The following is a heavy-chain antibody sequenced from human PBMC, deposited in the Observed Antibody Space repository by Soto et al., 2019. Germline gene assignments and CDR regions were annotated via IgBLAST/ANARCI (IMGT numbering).Heavy chain of an antibody. CDR1: GYSFTSYW. D-gene: IGHD6-19*01. Sequence: PGESLKISCKGSGYSFTSYWIGWVRQMPGKGLEWMGRIDPSDSYTNYSPSFQGHVTISSDKSISTAYLQWSSLKASDTAMYYCARRSIAVAKETVGMDVWGQGTTVTVSS. V-gene: IGHV5-10-1*01. CDR2: IDPSDSYT. J-gene: IGHJ6*02. CDR3: ARRSIAVAKETVGMDV.